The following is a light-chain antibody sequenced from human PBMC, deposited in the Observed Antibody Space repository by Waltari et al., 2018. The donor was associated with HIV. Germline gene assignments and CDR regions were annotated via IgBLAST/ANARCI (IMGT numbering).Light chain of an antibody. V-gene: IGLV2-8*01. Sequence: QSALTQPPSASGSPGQSVTISCTGTSRDVGGYNYVSWYQQHPGKAPKLMIYEVTKRPSGVPDRFSGSKSGNTASLTVSGLQAEDDADYYCSSYAGSNNYVFGTGTKVTVL. J-gene: IGLJ1*01. CDR3: SSYAGSNNYV. CDR2: EVT. CDR1: SRDVGGYNY.